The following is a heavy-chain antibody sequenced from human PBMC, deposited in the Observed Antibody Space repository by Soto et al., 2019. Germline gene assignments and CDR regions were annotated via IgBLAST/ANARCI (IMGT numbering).Heavy chain of an antibody. CDR3: ASRTGLAVDY. Sequence: PSETLSLTCTVSGGSISSSSYCWGWIRQPPGKGLEWIGSIYYSGSTYYNPSLKSRVTISVDTSKNQFSLKLSSVTAADTAVYYCASRTGLAVDYWGQGTLVTVSS. CDR1: GGSISSSSYC. J-gene: IGHJ4*02. CDR2: IYYSGST. V-gene: IGHV4-39*01. D-gene: IGHD6-19*01.